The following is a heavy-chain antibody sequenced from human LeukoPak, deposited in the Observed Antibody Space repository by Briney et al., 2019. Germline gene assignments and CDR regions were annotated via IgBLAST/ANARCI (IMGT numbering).Heavy chain of an antibody. J-gene: IGHJ6*02. V-gene: IGHV7-4-1*02. D-gene: IGHD6-13*01. Sequence: ASVKVSCKASGYTLTSYAMNWVRQAPGQGLEWMGWINTYTGNPRYAQGFTGRFVFSSDTSVSTAYLQINSLKAEDTAVYYCAREAYSSSWDVYGVDVWGQGTTATVSS. CDR1: GYTLTSYA. CDR3: AREAYSSSWDVYGVDV. CDR2: INTYTGNP.